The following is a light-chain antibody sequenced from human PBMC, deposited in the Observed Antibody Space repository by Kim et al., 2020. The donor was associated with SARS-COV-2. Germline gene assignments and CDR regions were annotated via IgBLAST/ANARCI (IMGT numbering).Light chain of an antibody. CDR1: KLGDKY. V-gene: IGLV3-1*01. CDR2: EDT. Sequence: YELTQPPSVSVSPGQTASITCSGDKLGDKYACWYQQKPGQSPVMVIYEDTKRPSGIPERFSGSNSGNTATLTISGTQATDEADYFCQAWDSSIVVFGGGTQLTVL. J-gene: IGLJ3*02. CDR3: QAWDSSIVV.